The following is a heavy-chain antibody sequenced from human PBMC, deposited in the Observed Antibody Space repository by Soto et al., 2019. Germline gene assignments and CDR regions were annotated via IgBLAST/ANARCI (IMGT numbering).Heavy chain of an antibody. CDR3: ARGLGTNAGGS. Sequence: QVQLVQSGAEVKKPGSSVKVSCKASGGTFSSYTISWVRQAPGQGLEWMGRIIPIFGTTTYAQKFQGRVTITADESTSTAYVELSSLRSEDTAVYYCARGLGTNAGGSWGQGTLVTVSS. J-gene: IGHJ4*02. CDR2: IIPIFGTT. D-gene: IGHD2-8*01. V-gene: IGHV1-69*15. CDR1: GGTFSSYT.